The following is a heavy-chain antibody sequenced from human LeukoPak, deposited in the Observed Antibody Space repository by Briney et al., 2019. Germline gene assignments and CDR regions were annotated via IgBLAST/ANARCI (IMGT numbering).Heavy chain of an antibody. CDR3: ARDYSGSSWYDY. CDR2: INWNGGST. D-gene: IGHD6-13*01. V-gene: IGHV3-20*04. CDR1: GGSFSGYY. Sequence: ETLSLTCAVYGGSFSGYYWSWVRQAPGKGLEWVSGINWNGGSTGYADSVKGRFTISRDNAKNSLYLQMNSLRAEDTALYYCARDYSGSSWYDYWGQGTLVTVSS. J-gene: IGHJ4*02.